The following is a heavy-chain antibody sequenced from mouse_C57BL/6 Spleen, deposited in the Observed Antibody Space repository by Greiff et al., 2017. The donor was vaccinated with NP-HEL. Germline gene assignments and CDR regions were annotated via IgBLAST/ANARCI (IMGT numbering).Heavy chain of an antibody. J-gene: IGHJ4*01. D-gene: IGHD2-5*01. V-gene: IGHV1-50*01. CDR3: ARGDSNHYAMDY. CDR1: GYTFTSYW. CDR2: IDPSDSYT. Sequence: QVQLQQPGAELVKPGASVKLSCKASGYTFTSYWMQWVKQRPGQGLEWLGEIDPSDSYTNYNQKFKGKATLTVDTSSSTAYMQLSSLTSEDSAVYYCARGDSNHYAMDYWGQGTSVTVSS.